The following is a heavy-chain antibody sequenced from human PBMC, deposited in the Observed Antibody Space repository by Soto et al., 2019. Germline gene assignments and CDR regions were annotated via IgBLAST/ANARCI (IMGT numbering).Heavy chain of an antibody. CDR2: IYSGGST. V-gene: IGHV3-NL1*01. CDR1: GFTFSSYG. J-gene: IGHJ5*02. Sequence: QVQLVESGGGVVQPGRSLRLSCAASGFTFSSYGMHWVRQAPGKGLEWVSVIYSGGSTYYADSVKGRFTISRDNSKNTLYLQMNSLRAEDTAVYYCARSLESGYVGWFDPWGQGTLVTVSS. CDR3: ARSLESGYVGWFDP. D-gene: IGHD5-12*01.